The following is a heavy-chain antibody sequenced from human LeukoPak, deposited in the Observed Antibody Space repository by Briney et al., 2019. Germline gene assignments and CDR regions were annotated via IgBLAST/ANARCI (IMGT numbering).Heavy chain of an antibody. CDR2: IVGSGSNT. V-gene: IGHV3-23*01. CDR1: GFTFSNYA. Sequence: PGASLRLSCAASGFTFSNYAMSWVRQAPGKGLEWVSAIVGSGSNTYYADSVKGRFTISRDNPKNTLYLQMNSLRADDTAVYYCAMWGDYDTLTGYYDSDYWGQGTLVTVSS. CDR3: AMWGDYDTLTGYYDSDY. J-gene: IGHJ4*02. D-gene: IGHD3-9*01.